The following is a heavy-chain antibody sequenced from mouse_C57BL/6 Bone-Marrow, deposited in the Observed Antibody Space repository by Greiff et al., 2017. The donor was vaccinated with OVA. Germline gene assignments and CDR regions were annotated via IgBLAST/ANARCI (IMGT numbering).Heavy chain of an antibody. CDR3: ARGGYYEYDGGAWFAY. V-gene: IGHV1-18*01. Sequence: VQLQQSGPELAKPGASVKIPCKASGYTFTDYNMDWVKQSHGKSLEWIGDINSNNGGTIYNQKFKGKATLTVDKSSSTAYMELRRLTSEDTAVYYCARGGYYEYDGGAWFAYWGQGTLVTVSA. CDR2: INSNNGGT. J-gene: IGHJ3*01. CDR1: GYTFTDYN. D-gene: IGHD2-4*01.